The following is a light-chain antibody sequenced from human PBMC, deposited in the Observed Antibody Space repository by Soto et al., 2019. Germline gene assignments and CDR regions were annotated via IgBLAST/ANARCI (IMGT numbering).Light chain of an antibody. Sequence: EIVLTQSPATLSLSPGERATLSCRASQSVSSYLAWYQQKPGQAPRLLIYDASNRATGIPARFSGSGSGTDFTLTISILGLEDFAVYYCQQRSTWWTFGQGTKVE. CDR2: DAS. CDR1: QSVSSY. V-gene: IGKV3-11*01. J-gene: IGKJ1*01. CDR3: QQRSTWWT.